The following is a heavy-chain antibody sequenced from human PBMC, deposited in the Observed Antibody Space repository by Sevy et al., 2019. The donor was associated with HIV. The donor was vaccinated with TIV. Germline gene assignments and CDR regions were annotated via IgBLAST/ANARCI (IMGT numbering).Heavy chain of an antibody. D-gene: IGHD2-21*02. CDR2: ISYDDGSNR. Sequence: GGSLRLSCAASGFTFSSYALLWVRQAPGKGLEWVAVISYDDGSNRNYADSVKGRFTISRDNSKNTVYLQMNSLRPEDTAVYYCARDSGYCGGDCYGPGGYWGQGTLVTVSS. CDR1: GFTFSSYA. V-gene: IGHV3-30-3*01. CDR3: ARDSGYCGGDCYGPGGY. J-gene: IGHJ4*02.